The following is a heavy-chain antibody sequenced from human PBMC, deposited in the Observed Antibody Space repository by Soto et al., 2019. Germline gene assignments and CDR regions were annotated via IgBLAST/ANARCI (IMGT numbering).Heavy chain of an antibody. CDR3: GCHLFPP. Sequence: EEQLVLSGGGLVQPGGSLRLSCAASGFTLSSYWMHWVRQAPGKGLEWVSRISNDERTISYADSVKGRFTISRDNAKNPVYLEMSNLEAENTAMYYCGCHLFPPWGQGTLVSVPS. CDR2: ISNDERTI. D-gene: IGHD2-21*01. J-gene: IGHJ5*02. V-gene: IGHV3-74*01. CDR1: GFTLSSYW.